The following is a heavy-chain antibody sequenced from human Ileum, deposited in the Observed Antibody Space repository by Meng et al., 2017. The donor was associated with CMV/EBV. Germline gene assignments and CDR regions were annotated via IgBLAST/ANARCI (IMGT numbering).Heavy chain of an antibody. CDR1: GFSFHTFD. V-gene: IGHV3-23*01. D-gene: IGHD3-16*01. CDR3: ARSCVLGYCFTTSGGAFDP. CDR2: IRGIVETE. Sequence: GESLKISCAASGFSFHTFDMTWVRQAPGKGLEWVAAIRGIVETEYYADSVRGRFTISRDNSKNTLYLQMNSLRAEDTAVYYCARSCVLGYCFTTSGGAFDPWGQGALVTVSS. J-gene: IGHJ5*02.